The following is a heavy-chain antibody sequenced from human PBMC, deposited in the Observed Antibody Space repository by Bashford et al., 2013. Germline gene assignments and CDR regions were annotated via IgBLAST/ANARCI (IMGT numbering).Heavy chain of an antibody. V-gene: IGHV4-39*01. CDR1: GGSISSSSYY. CDR3: ARHTMTTVTKAGGAIDY. CDR2: IYYSGST. J-gene: IGHJ4*02. Sequence: SETLSLTCTVSGGSISSSSYYWGWIRQPPGKGLEWIGSIYYSGSTYYNPSLKSRVTISVDTSKNQFSLKLSSVTAADTAVYYCARHTMTTVTKAGGAIDYWGQGTLVTVSS. D-gene: IGHD4-17*01.